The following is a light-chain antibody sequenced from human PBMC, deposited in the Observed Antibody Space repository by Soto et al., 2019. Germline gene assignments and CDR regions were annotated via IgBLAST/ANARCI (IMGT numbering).Light chain of an antibody. V-gene: IGLV7-46*01. J-gene: IGLJ2*01. CDR3: LLSYSGAYVL. Sequence: QAVVTQEPSLTVSPGGTVTLTCGSNTGAVTSGHYPYWFQQKPGQAPRTLIYDTNNKHSWTPARFSGSLLGGKAALTLSGAQPEDEADSYCLLSYSGAYVLFGGGTKLTVL. CDR1: TGAVTSGHY. CDR2: DTN.